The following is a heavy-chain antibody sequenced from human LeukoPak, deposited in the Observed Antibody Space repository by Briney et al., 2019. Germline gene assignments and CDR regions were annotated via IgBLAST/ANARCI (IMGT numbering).Heavy chain of an antibody. CDR3: ARDPSGLLWFGEFQNWFDP. CDR2: INPIFGTA. Sequence: SSVKVSCKASGGTFSSYAISWVRQAPGQGLEWMGRINPIFGTANYAQKFQGRVTITTDESTSTAYMELSSLRSEDTAVYYCARDPSGLLWFGEFQNWFDPWGQGTLVTVSS. CDR1: GGTFSSYA. D-gene: IGHD3-10*01. V-gene: IGHV1-69*05. J-gene: IGHJ5*02.